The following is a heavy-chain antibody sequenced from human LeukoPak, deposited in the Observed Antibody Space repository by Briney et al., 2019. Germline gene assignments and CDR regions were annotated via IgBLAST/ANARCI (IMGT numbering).Heavy chain of an antibody. D-gene: IGHD5/OR15-5a*01. J-gene: IGHJ4*02. CDR2: ISYDGSIK. V-gene: IGHV3-30-3*01. Sequence: GRSLRLSCAASGFTFSSYAMHWVRQAPGKGLDWVAVISYDGSIKYYADFVKGRFTISRDNSKNTLYLQMNSLRAEDTAVYYCARERVSYFDYWGQGTLVTVSS. CDR1: GFTFSSYA. CDR3: ARERVSYFDY.